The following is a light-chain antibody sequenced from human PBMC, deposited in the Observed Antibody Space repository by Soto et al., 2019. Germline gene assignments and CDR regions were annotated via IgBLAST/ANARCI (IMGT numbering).Light chain of an antibody. Sequence: SALTQPASLSGSPGQSITISCTGTSSDIGSYNYVSWYQQHPGKAPKLMIFDVSYRPSGISDRFSGSKSGNTASLTISGLQPEDEADYYCSSYGGSSTLFGGGTQLTVL. CDR1: SSDIGSYNY. J-gene: IGLJ3*02. CDR3: SSYGGSSTL. CDR2: DVS. V-gene: IGLV2-14*03.